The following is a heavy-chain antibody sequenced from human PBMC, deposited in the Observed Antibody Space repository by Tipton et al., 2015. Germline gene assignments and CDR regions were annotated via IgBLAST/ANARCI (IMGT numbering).Heavy chain of an antibody. V-gene: IGHV4-39*01. Sequence: TLSLTCAVSGGSVSSSSYYWGWIRQPPGKGLEWIGTIYYTGSTSYNPSLKSRVTISVDTSKNQFSLKLSSVTAADTAVYYCARAGSGWYGSYYFDYWGQGTLVTVSS. D-gene: IGHD6-19*01. CDR2: IYYTGST. CDR3: ARAGSGWYGSYYFDY. CDR1: GGSVSSSSYY. J-gene: IGHJ4*02.